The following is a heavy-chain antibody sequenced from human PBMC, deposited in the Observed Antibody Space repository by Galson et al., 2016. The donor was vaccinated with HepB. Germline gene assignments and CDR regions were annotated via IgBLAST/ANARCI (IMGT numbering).Heavy chain of an antibody. CDR1: GFTFSMYW. CDR2: IKEDEREQ. V-gene: IGHV3-7*01. J-gene: IGHJ4*02. CDR3: VREGLADGSYFDY. Sequence: SLRLSCAASGFTFSMYWMTWVRQTPGRGLEWVANIKEDEREQYYVDSVRGRFTISRDNTKNSLNLQMTSLRAEDTAVYYCVREGLADGSYFDYWGQGTLVTVSS. D-gene: IGHD5-24*01.